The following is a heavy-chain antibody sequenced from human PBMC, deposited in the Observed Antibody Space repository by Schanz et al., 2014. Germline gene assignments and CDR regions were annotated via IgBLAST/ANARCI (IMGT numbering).Heavy chain of an antibody. CDR3: AKTLFPGGTQTFGN. V-gene: IGHV3-48*01. CDR1: GFTFSSNS. D-gene: IGHD2-8*02. Sequence: EVQLVESGGGLVQPGGSLRLSCAASGFTFSSNSMNWVRQAPGKGLEWISYIGSSSSRIDHADSVKGRFTISRDNSKNTLYLQMNSLRPEDTAVYYCAKTLFPGGTQTFGNWGRGTLVTVSS. CDR2: IGSSSSRI. J-gene: IGHJ4*02.